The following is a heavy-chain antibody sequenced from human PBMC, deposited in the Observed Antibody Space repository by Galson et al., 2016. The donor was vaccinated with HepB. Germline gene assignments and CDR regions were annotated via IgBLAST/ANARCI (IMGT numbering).Heavy chain of an antibody. J-gene: IGHJ3*02. CDR1: GYSFITYA. D-gene: IGHD3-9*01. V-gene: IGHV1-3*01. Sequence: SVKVSCKASGYSFITYAMHWVRQAPGQRLEWMGRINAGNGNTKYSQKFQGRVTITRDTSATTAYMELSSLRSEDTAVYYCARRHRGAYYDMLTGYYRGAFDIWGQGTMVTVSS. CDR2: INAGNGNT. CDR3: ARRHRGAYYDMLTGYYRGAFDI.